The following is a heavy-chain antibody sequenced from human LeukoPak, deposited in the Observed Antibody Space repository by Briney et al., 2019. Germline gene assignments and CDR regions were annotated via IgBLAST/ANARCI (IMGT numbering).Heavy chain of an antibody. Sequence: PGGSLRLSCAASGFTFSGSAMHWVRQASGKGLEWVGRIRSKPNSYATAYAASLKGRFTISRDDSKNTAYLQMNSLKTEDTAVYYCTTTADYDDYEGSDDAFHIWGQGKMVTVSS. CDR2: IRSKPNSYAT. CDR3: TTTADYDDYEGSDDAFHI. D-gene: IGHD4-17*01. J-gene: IGHJ3*02. V-gene: IGHV3-73*01. CDR1: GFTFSGSA.